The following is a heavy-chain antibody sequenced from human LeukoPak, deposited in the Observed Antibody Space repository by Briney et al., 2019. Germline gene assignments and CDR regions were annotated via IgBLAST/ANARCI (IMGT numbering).Heavy chain of an antibody. CDR3: ARGQYYVRRYYFDY. D-gene: IGHD3-16*01. CDR1: GGSFSGYY. J-gene: IGHJ4*02. V-gene: IGHV4-34*01. Sequence: PSETLSLTCAVYGGSFSGYYWSWIRQPPGKGLEWIGEINHSGSTNYNPSLKSRVTISVDTSKNQLSLKLSSVTAADTAVYYCARGQYYVRRYYFDYWGQGTLVTVSS. CDR2: INHSGST.